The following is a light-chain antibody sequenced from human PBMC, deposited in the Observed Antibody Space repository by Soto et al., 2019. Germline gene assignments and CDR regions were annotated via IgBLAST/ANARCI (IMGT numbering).Light chain of an antibody. Sequence: IVLTQSPGTLSLSPGERATLSCRASRSFASSYLAWYQHKPGQAPRLLIYAASIRATGVPDRFSGSGSGTDFTLTISRLEPEDSAVYYCQQYGASPPYTFGQRTKVEIK. CDR1: RSFASSY. V-gene: IGKV3-20*01. J-gene: IGKJ2*01. CDR3: QQYGASPPYT. CDR2: AAS.